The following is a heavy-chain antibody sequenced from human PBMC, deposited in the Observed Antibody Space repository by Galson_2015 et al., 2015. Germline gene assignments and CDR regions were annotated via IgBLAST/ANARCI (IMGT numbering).Heavy chain of an antibody. J-gene: IGHJ4*02. CDR3: ARLGGYSGYNFDY. D-gene: IGHD5-12*01. CDR2: IYYSGST. CDR1: GGSISSSSYY. Sequence: SETLSLTCTVSGGSISSSSYYWGWIRQPPGKGLEWIGSIYYSGSTYYNPSLKSRVTISVDTSKNQFSLKLSSVTAADTAVYYCARLGGYSGYNFDYWGQGTLVTVSS. V-gene: IGHV4-39*01.